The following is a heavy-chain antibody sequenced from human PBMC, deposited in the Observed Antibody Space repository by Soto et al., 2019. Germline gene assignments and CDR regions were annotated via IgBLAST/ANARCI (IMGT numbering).Heavy chain of an antibody. D-gene: IGHD6-13*01. CDR2: ISGSGGST. CDR3: ARDESSSMYYFAD. J-gene: IGHJ4*02. V-gene: IGHV3-23*01. CDR1: GFTFSSKS. Sequence: PGGSLRLSCAASGFTFSSKSMSWVRQPPGKGLEWVSGISGSGGSTYYADSVKGRFTISRDNSKNTLFLQMNSLRVEDTAVYYWARDESSSMYYFADWGQGTVVTVSS.